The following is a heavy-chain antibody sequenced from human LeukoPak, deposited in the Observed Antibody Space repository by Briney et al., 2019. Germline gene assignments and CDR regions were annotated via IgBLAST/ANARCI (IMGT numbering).Heavy chain of an antibody. V-gene: IGHV3-30*02. J-gene: IGHJ4*02. CDR3: ARAIAAAARRHLDY. CDR2: IRYDGSRK. D-gene: IGHD6-13*01. CDR1: GFTFSTYG. Sequence: GGSLRLSCAASGFTFSTYGMHWVRQAPGKGLEWVSFIRYDGSRKYYADSVKGRFTISRDNAKNSLYLQMNSLRAEDTAVYYCARAIAAAARRHLDYWGQGTLVTVSS.